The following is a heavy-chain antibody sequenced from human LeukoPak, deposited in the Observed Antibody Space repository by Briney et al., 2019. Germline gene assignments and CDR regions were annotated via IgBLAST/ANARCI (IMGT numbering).Heavy chain of an antibody. CDR2: ISYSGST. D-gene: IGHD3-10*01. CDR1: GGSISSYY. Sequence: SETLSLTCTVSGGSISSYYWTWIRQPPGKGLEWIGYISYSGSTNYNPSFKSRVTISVDMSKNQFSLKLSSVTAADTAVYSCARHYYSSGSYYSRSYYYGMDVWGQGTSVTVSS. J-gene: IGHJ6*02. CDR3: ARHYYSSGSYYSRSYYYGMDV. V-gene: IGHV4-59*08.